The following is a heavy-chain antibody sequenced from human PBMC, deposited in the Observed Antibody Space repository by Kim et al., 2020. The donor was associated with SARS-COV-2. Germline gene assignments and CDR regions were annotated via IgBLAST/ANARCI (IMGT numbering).Heavy chain of an antibody. V-gene: IGHV1-58*01. J-gene: IGHJ4*02. CDR1: GFTFTSSA. Sequence: SVKVSCKASGFTFTSSAVQWVRQARGQRLEWIGWIVVGSGNTNYAQKFQERVTITRDMSTSTAYMELSSLRSEDTAVYYCAAKAPDSSSSLDYWGQGTLVTVSS. CDR3: AAKAPDSSSSLDY. CDR2: IVVGSGNT. D-gene: IGHD6-13*01.